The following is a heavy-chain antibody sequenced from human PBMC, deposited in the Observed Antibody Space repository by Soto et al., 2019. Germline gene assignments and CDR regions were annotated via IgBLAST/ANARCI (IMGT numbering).Heavy chain of an antibody. CDR3: AWDQSFDRSYCYGIDF. CDR2: ISPFNGNT. CDR1: GYPFTHYG. Sequence: ASVKVSCKSSGYPFTHYGITWVRQAPGQGLEWMGWISPFNGNTNYGQTLQGRVTLTTDTSTSTVYMGLRRLRSDDTAVYYCAWDQSFDRSYCYGIDFWAQGTTVLVSS. D-gene: IGHD3-10*01. V-gene: IGHV1-18*01. J-gene: IGHJ6*02.